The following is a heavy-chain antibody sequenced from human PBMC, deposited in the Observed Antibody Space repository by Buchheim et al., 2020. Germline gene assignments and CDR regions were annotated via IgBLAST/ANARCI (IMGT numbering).Heavy chain of an antibody. CDR3: ARDSPGSSGWYTYYYYYGMDV. J-gene: IGHJ6*02. D-gene: IGHD6-19*01. V-gene: IGHV1-18*04. CDR2: ISAYNGNT. CDR1: GYTFTSYG. Sequence: QVQLVQSGAEVKKPGASVKVSCKASGYTFTSYGISWVRQAPGQGLEWMGWISAYNGNTNYAQKLQGRVTMTTDTSTSNAYMELRSLRSDDTAVYYCARDSPGSSGWYTYYYYYGMDVWGQGTT.